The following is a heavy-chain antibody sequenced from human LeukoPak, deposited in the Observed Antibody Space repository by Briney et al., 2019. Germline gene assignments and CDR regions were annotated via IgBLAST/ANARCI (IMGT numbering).Heavy chain of an antibody. CDR3: AKDHTKYCSGGSCYSRGFEY. CDR1: GFTFSSYG. Sequence: GGSLRLSCAASGFTFSSYGMHWVRQAPGKGLEWVAVISYDGSNKYYADSVKGRFTISRDNSKNTLYLQMNSLRAEDTAVYYCAKDHTKYCSGGSCYSRGFEYWGQGTLVTVSS. CDR2: ISYDGSNK. V-gene: IGHV3-30*18. J-gene: IGHJ4*02. D-gene: IGHD2-15*01.